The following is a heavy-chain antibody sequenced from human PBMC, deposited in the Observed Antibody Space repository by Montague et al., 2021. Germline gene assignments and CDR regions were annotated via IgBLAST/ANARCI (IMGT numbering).Heavy chain of an antibody. CDR1: GDSINTPNW. Sequence: SETLSLTCAVSGDSINTPNWWTWVRRFPGKGLEWIREVYHTGSTNYKPSLKSRVTLSVAKSNNQFPLKMTSVTAADTAIYYCARRGGYSAGQYSGWDVWGQGSTVTVSS. CDR3: ARRGGYSAGQYSGWDV. D-gene: IGHD2-15*01. CDR2: VYHTGST. V-gene: IGHV4-4*02. J-gene: IGHJ6*02.